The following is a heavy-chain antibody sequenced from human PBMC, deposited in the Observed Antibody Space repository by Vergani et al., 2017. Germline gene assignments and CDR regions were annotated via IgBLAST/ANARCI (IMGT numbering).Heavy chain of an antibody. J-gene: IGHJ4*02. Sequence: EVQLVESGGGLVQPGRSLRLSCAASGVTFDDYAMHWVRHAPGKGLEWVSGISWNSGSIGYADSVKGRFTISRDNAKNSLYLQMNSLRAEDTALYYCAKAKFDFWSGSSPCFDYWGQGTLVTSPQ. D-gene: IGHD3-3*01. V-gene: IGHV3-9*01. CDR3: AKAKFDFWSGSSPCFDY. CDR2: ISWNSGSI. CDR1: GVTFDDYA.